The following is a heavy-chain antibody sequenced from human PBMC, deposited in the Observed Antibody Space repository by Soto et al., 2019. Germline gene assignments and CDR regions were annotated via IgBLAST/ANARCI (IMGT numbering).Heavy chain of an antibody. J-gene: IGHJ5*02. V-gene: IGHV4-59*01. Sequence: SETLSLTCTVSGGSLSSYYWSWIRQPPGKGLEWIGYIYYSGSTNYNPSLKSRVTISVDTSKNQFSLKLSSVTAADTAVYYCARATTGTRDNWFDPWRQGTLVTVSS. CDR2: IYYSGST. D-gene: IGHD1-1*01. CDR1: GGSLSSYY. CDR3: ARATTGTRDNWFDP.